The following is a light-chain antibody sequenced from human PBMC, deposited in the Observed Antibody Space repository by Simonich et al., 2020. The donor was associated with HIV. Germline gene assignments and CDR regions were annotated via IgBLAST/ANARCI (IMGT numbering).Light chain of an antibody. CDR3: GTWDSSLSAGGV. CDR1: SPNIGNNY. CDR2: DNN. J-gene: IGLJ3*02. V-gene: IGLV1-51*01. Sequence: QSVLTQPPSVSAAPGQKVTISCSGSSPNIGNNYVSWYQQLPGTAPKPLIYDNNKRPSGIPDRFSGSKSGTSATLGITGLQTGDEADYYCGTWDSSLSAGGVFGGGTKLTVL.